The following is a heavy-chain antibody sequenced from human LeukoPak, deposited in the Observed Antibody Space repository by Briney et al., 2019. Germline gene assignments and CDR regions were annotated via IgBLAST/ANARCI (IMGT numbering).Heavy chain of an antibody. CDR2: IWYDGSDK. CDR3: ARESRDAFDI. Sequence: GRSLRLSCAASGITFSSYGMHWVRQAPGKGLEWVAVIWYDGSDKYYVDSVKGRFTISRDYSKNTLYLQMNSLRAEDTAFYYCARESRDAFDIWGQGTMVTVSS. CDR1: GITFSSYG. J-gene: IGHJ3*02. V-gene: IGHV3-33*01.